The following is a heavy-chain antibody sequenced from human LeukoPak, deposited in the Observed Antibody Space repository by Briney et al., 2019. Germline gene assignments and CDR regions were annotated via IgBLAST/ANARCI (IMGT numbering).Heavy chain of an antibody. CDR2: IYPGDSDT. CDR1: GYSFTSYW. Sequence: GESLKISCKGSGYSFTSYWIGWVRQMPGKGLEWMGIIYPGDSDTRYSPSFQGQVTISADKSISTAYLQWSSLKALDTAMYYCARTWGIVGATGPYYYYMDVWGKGTTVTVSS. CDR3: ARTWGIVGATGPYYYYMDV. V-gene: IGHV5-51*01. D-gene: IGHD1-26*01. J-gene: IGHJ6*03.